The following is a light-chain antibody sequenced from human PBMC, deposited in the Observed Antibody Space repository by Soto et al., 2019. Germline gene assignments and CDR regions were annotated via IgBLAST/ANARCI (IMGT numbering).Light chain of an antibody. CDR2: GAS. CDR3: QQYNDWPFT. V-gene: IGKV3-15*01. Sequence: EIVMTQSPGTLSVSPGERATLSCRASQSVSRYLAWYQQKPGQAPRLLICGASTWDTGIPASFSGSGSGAEFTLTISSLQSEDFAVYYCQQYNDWPFTFGGGTKVEIK. CDR1: QSVSRY. J-gene: IGKJ4*01.